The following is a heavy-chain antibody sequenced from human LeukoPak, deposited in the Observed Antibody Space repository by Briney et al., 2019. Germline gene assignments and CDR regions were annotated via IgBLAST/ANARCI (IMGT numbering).Heavy chain of an antibody. Sequence: PGGSLRLSCGASGFTFSSYGMHWVRQAPGKGLEWVAFIRYDGSNKYYADSVKGRFTISRDNSKNTLYLQMNSLRAEDTAVYYCAKDAGFGELLYMFPDYWGQGTLVTVSS. CDR1: GFTFSSYG. CDR2: IRYDGSNK. J-gene: IGHJ4*02. CDR3: AKDAGFGELLYMFPDY. V-gene: IGHV3-30*02. D-gene: IGHD3-10*01.